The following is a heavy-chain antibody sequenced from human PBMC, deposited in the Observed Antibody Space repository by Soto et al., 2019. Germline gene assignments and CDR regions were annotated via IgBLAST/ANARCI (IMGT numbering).Heavy chain of an antibody. V-gene: IGHV3-30*03. J-gene: IGHJ4*02. CDR2: ISYDGSNK. D-gene: IGHD6-19*01. CDR3: TPGSGSSGSGPPFDY. CDR1: GFTFSSYG. Sequence: QVQLVESGGGVVQPGRSLRLSCVASGFTFSSYGIHWVRRAPGKGLEWVAVISYDGSNKYYADSVKGRFTISRDNSKDTLSLQMDSLRPAYTAIYYCTPGSGSSGSGPPFDYWGQGTLVTVSS.